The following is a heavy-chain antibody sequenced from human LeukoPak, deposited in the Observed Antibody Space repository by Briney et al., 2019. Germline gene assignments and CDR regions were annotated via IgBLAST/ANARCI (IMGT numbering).Heavy chain of an antibody. CDR2: ISSSGSTI. CDR3: ARDSTPLEYSSGYYPDAFDI. CDR1: GLTFSDYY. D-gene: IGHD3-22*01. V-gene: IGHV3-11*01. Sequence: GGSLRLSCAASGLTFSDYYMSWIRQAPGKGLEWVSYISSSGSTIYYADSVKGRFTISRDNAKNSLYLQMNSLRAEDTAVYYCARDSTPLEYSSGYYPDAFDIWGQGTMVTVSS. J-gene: IGHJ3*02.